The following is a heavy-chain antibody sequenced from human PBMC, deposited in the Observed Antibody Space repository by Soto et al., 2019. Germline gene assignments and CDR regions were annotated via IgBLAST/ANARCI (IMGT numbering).Heavy chain of an antibody. D-gene: IGHD4-17*01. CDR2: IWYDGSNK. CDR1: GFTFSSYG. CDR3: ARGTTVTTRLGWYFDL. Sequence: QVQLVESGGGVVQPGRSLRLSCAASGFTFSSYGMHWVRQAPGKGLEWVAVIWYDGSNKYYADSVKGRFTISRDNXKXXLYLQMNSLRAEDTAVYYCARGTTVTTRLGWYFDLWGRGTLVTVSS. V-gene: IGHV3-33*01. J-gene: IGHJ2*01.